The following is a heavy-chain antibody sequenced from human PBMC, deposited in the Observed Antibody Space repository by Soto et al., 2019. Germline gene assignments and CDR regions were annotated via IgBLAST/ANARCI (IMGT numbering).Heavy chain of an antibody. D-gene: IGHD3-16*01. CDR3: ARGGVYFDL. V-gene: IGHV3-30*04. Sequence: QVQLVESGGGVFQPGRSLRLSCAASGFTFSTYPMHWVRQAPGKGLEWVAVISYDGRNKYYADSVKGRFTISRDNSKNTLYLQMNRLRAEDTAVYYCARGGVYFDLWGRGTLVTVSS. CDR2: ISYDGRNK. J-gene: IGHJ2*01. CDR1: GFTFSTYP.